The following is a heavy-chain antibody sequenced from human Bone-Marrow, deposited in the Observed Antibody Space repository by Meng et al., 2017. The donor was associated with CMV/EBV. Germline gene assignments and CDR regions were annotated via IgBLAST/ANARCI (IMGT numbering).Heavy chain of an antibody. J-gene: IGHJ3*02. Sequence: GKSLKISCKGSGYSFTSYWIGWVRQMPGQGLEWMGIIYPGDSDTRYSPSFPGQVTISADKSISTAYLQWTSLKASDTAMSDCARRYCSSTSCSVAAFDIWGQGTMVTVSS. V-gene: IGHV5-51*01. D-gene: IGHD2-2*01. CDR2: IYPGDSDT. CDR1: GYSFTSYW. CDR3: ARRYCSSTSCSVAAFDI.